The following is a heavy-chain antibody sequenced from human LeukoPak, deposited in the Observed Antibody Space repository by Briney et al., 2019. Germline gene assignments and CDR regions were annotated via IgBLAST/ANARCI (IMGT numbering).Heavy chain of an antibody. Sequence: SETLSLTCAVYGGSFSGYYWSWIRQPPGKGLEWIGEINHSGSTNYNPSLKSRITISVDTSKNQFSLKVSSVTAADTAVYYCARRSRKERWFGESIKNSYYYMDVWGKGTTVTISS. D-gene: IGHD3-10*01. V-gene: IGHV4-34*01. CDR3: ARRSRKERWFGESIKNSYYYMDV. CDR1: GGSFSGYY. CDR2: INHSGST. J-gene: IGHJ6*03.